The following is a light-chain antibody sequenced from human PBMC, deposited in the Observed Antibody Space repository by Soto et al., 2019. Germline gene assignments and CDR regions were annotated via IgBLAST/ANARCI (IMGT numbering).Light chain of an antibody. CDR2: GAS. CDR3: QHYRTS. CDR1: QSVSSSY. J-gene: IGKJ4*01. V-gene: IGKV3-20*01. Sequence: EIVLTQSPGTLSLSPGERATLSCRASQSVSSSYLAWYQQKPGQAPRQLIYGASSRATGIPDRFSGSGSGTDFTLTTTRLEPEDFALYYCQHYRTSFGGGTRVEIK.